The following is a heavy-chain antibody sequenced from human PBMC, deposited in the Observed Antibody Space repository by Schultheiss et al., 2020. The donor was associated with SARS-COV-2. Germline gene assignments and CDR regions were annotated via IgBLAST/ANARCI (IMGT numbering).Heavy chain of an antibody. V-gene: IGHV1-2*02. CDR3: ARPIEQLGRMNYYYYYYGMDV. CDR1: GYTFTGYY. Sequence: ASVKVSCKASGYTFTGYYMHWVRQAPGQGLEWMGWINPNSGGTNYAQKFQGRVTMNRDTSISTAYMELSRLRSDDTAVYYCARPIEQLGRMNYYYYYYGMDVWGQGTTVTVSS. J-gene: IGHJ6*02. D-gene: IGHD6-6*01. CDR2: INPNSGGT.